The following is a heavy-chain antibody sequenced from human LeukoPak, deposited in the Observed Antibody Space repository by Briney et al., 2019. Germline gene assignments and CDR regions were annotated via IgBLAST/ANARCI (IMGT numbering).Heavy chain of an antibody. D-gene: IGHD3-10*01. J-gene: IGHJ4*02. V-gene: IGHV4-34*01. Sequence: PSETLSLTCAVYGETFTVYYWSWIRQPPGKGLEWIGEINHGGSTNYNPSLKSRVTISVATSKNQFSLKLSAVTAADTAVYYCARSLGVRGVFDYWGQGTLVTVSS. CDR2: INHGGST. CDR1: GETFTVYY. CDR3: ARSLGVRGVFDY.